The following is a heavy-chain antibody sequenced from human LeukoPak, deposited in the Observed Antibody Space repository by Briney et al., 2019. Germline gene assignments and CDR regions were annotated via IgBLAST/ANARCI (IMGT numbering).Heavy chain of an antibody. CDR2: ISGSGGTT. D-gene: IGHD5-18*01. CDR3: AKDRGRGYSYGYYYYYGMDV. Sequence: GGSLRLSCAASGFTFSSYAMSWVRQAPGKGLEWVSTISGSGGTTYYADSVKGRFTISRDNSENTLYLQMNSLRAEDAAVYYCAKDRGRGYSYGYYYYYGMDVWGQGTTVTVSS. CDR1: GFTFSSYA. J-gene: IGHJ6*02. V-gene: IGHV3-23*01.